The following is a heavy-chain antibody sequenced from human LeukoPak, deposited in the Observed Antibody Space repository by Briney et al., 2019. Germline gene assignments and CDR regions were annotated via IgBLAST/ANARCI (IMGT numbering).Heavy chain of an antibody. D-gene: IGHD6-19*01. CDR1: GFTFSSYE. V-gene: IGHV3-48*03. J-gene: IGHJ4*02. Sequence: GGSLRLSCAASGFTFSSYEMNWVRQAPGKGLEWVSYISSSGSTIYYADSVKGRFTISRDNAKNSLYLQMNSLRAEDTAVYYCARVHSSGWYTSDYWGQGTLVAVSS. CDR2: ISSSGSTI. CDR3: ARVHSSGWYTSDY.